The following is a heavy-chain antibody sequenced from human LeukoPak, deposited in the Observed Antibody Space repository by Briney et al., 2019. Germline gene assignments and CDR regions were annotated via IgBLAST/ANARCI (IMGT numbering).Heavy chain of an antibody. V-gene: IGHV4-59*12. CDR2: IYYSGST. CDR1: GGSISSYY. Sequence: SETLSLTCTVSGGSISSYYWSWLRQPPGKGLEWIGYIYYSGSTNYNPSLKSRLTMSVDTSKNQLSLKVSSVTAADTAVYYCARGRSGPGADYYYGMDVWGQGTTVTVSS. J-gene: IGHJ6*02. CDR3: ARGRSGPGADYYYGMDV. D-gene: IGHD3-10*01.